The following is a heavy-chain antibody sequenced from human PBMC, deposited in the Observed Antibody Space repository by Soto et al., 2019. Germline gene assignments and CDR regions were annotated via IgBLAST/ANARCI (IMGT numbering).Heavy chain of an antibody. V-gene: IGHV1-8*01. CDR3: ARAHDSGDVDY. Sequence: QVQLVQSGAEVKEPGASVKVSCKSSGYTFSSYSINWVRQATGQGLEWMGWMNPNNGDTGYAQKFPGRVTLTRSPSIPTAYMELSGLRSDDTAVYYCARAHDSGDVDYWGQGTLVTVSS. J-gene: IGHJ4*02. CDR1: GYTFSSYS. CDR2: MNPNNGDT. D-gene: IGHD4-17*01.